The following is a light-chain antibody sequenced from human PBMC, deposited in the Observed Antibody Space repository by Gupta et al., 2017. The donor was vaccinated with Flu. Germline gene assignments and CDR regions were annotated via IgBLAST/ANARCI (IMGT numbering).Light chain of an antibody. J-gene: IGLJ2*01. CDR3: VSVAITYSWL. CDR2: DVN. Sequence: QSALTQPRSVSASPGQSVTISCTGTNGDVGGYNYVSWYHQYPGKAPKLIIYDVNKRPSGGHDRFSGSKSGISAFMTIAALQADDEADYYCVSVAITYSWLFGEGTRLTVL. CDR1: NGDVGGYNY. V-gene: IGLV2-11*01.